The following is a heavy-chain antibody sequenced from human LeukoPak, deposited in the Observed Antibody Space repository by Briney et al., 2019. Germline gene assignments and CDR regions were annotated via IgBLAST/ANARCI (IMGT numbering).Heavy chain of an antibody. CDR2: IIPIFGTA. V-gene: IGHV1-69*05. Sequence: SVKVSCKASGGTFSSYAISWVRQAPGQGLEWMGRIIPIFGTANYAQKFQGRVTITTDESTSTAYMELSSLRSEDTAVYYCARGGVVVTAVDAFDIWGQGTMVTVSS. D-gene: IGHD2-21*02. CDR1: GGTFSSYA. J-gene: IGHJ3*02. CDR3: ARGGVVVTAVDAFDI.